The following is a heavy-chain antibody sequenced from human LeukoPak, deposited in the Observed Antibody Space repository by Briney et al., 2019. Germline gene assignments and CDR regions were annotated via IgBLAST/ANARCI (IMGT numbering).Heavy chain of an antibody. CDR1: GGSIDSSFYN. D-gene: IGHD1-1*01. CDR2: ISYSGIT. J-gene: IGHJ5*02. Sequence: SETLSLTCTVSGGSIDSSFYNWGWIRQPPGKGLEWIGTISYSGITYYKPSLQSRAFISVETSKNHFSLNLSSVTAADTAVYYCARHNFRHYQFDTWGQGTLVTVSS. CDR3: ARHNFRHYQFDT. V-gene: IGHV4-39*01.